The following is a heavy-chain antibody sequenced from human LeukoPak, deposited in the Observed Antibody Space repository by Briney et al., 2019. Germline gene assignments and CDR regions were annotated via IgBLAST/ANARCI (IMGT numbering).Heavy chain of an antibody. V-gene: IGHV3-11*03. Sequence: RSGGSLRLSCVASGLSFSDHYMSWIRQAPGKGLEWVSYISGSGGFTNYADSVKGRSTISRDNAKNSLYLQMNSLRAEGTAVYYCARPHCTGGTCHDYWGQGTLVTVSS. J-gene: IGHJ4*02. CDR2: ISGSGGFT. CDR1: GLSFSDHY. D-gene: IGHD2-15*01. CDR3: ARPHCTGGTCHDY.